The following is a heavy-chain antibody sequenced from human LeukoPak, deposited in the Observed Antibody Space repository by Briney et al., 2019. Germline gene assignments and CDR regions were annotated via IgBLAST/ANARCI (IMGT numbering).Heavy chain of an antibody. CDR2: IIPIFGTA. D-gene: IGHD4-23*01. J-gene: IGHJ5*02. V-gene: IGHV1-69*13. CDR1: GGTFSSYA. CDR3: ARGRWRRGSATHYWFDP. Sequence: SVKVSCKASGGTFSSYAISWVRQAPGQGLEWMGGIIPIFGTANYAQKFQGRVTISADESTSTAYMELSSLRSEDTAVYYCARGRWRRGSATHYWFDPWGQGTLVTVSS.